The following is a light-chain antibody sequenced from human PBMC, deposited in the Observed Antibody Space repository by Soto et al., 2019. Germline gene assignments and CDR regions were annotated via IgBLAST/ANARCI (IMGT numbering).Light chain of an antibody. CDR3: QQYNTYPLT. CDR2: KAS. CDR1: QGISTW. Sequence: DIPMNQSPSTLSASVGDRVTITCRASQGISTWLAWYQQKPGKAPKLLIYKASSLEGGVPSRFSGSGSGTEFNITVSSLQPDDFATYYCQQYNTYPLTFGGGTTVEIK. J-gene: IGKJ4*01. V-gene: IGKV1-5*03.